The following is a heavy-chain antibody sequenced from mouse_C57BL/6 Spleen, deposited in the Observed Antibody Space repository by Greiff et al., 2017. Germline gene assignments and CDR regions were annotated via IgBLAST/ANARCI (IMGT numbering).Heavy chain of an antibody. D-gene: IGHD3-2*02. CDR1: GYTFTRYG. CDR3: AASSSGYVLAY. J-gene: IGHJ3*01. Sequence: VQLQQSGAELARPGASVKLSCKASGYTFTRYGISWVKQRTGQGLEWIGEIYPSSGNTYYNEKFQGKATLTADTSSSRAYMERRSLTAYGSADYFCAASSSGYVLAYWGQGTLVTVSA. V-gene: IGHV1-81*01. CDR2: IYPSSGNT.